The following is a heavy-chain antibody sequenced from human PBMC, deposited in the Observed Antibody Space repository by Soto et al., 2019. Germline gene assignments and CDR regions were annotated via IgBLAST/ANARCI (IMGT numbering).Heavy chain of an antibody. CDR1: GLGVRNNY. CDR3: VRPLPSGRNYGMDV. V-gene: IGHV3-53*01. Sequence: GGSLRLSCTAYGLGVRNNYMSWVRQAPGMGLECVSVIYNDGTTYYADSVKGRFTLSRDTSKNTLSLQMDSLRAEDTAVYYCVRPLPSGRNYGMDVWGQGTTVTVYS. J-gene: IGHJ6*02. CDR2: IYNDGTT. D-gene: IGHD3-10*01.